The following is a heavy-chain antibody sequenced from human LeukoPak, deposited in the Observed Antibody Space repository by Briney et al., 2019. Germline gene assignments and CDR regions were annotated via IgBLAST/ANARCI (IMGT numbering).Heavy chain of an antibody. Sequence: PGRSLRLSCVASGFSISSYAMHWVRQAPGKGLEWVAVVSHDGTYEYYADSVKGRLTISRDISKNTLYLQMNSLRDEDTAVYYCAREVTTVTVKRAFDIWGQGTMVTVCS. D-gene: IGHD4-17*01. V-gene: IGHV3-30*04. CDR1: GFSISSYA. CDR3: AREVTTVTVKRAFDI. J-gene: IGHJ3*02. CDR2: VSHDGTYE.